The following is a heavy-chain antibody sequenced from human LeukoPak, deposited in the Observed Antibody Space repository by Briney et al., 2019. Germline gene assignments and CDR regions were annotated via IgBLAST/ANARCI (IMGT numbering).Heavy chain of an antibody. D-gene: IGHD3-9*01. J-gene: IGHJ4*02. CDR1: GSSFSIYN. CDR2: ITMSSTYI. Sequence: PGGSLRLSCAASGSSFSIYNMNWVRQAPGKGLEWVSSITMSSTYIYYADSVKGRFTISRDNAKNSLFLQMNSLRAEDTAVYYCARVLRDYYFDYWGQGTLVTVSS. CDR3: ARVLRDYYFDY. V-gene: IGHV3-21*01.